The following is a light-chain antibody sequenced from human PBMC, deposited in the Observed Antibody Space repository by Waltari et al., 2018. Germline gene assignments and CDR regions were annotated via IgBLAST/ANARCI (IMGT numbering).Light chain of an antibody. CDR1: QSVSNY. CDR2: GSS. J-gene: IGKJ2*01. CDR3: QQTYSVLYT. Sequence: TCRASQSVSNYLNWYQQQPGKPPKLLIFGSSSLQSAVPSRFSGSGSGTDFTLTISSLQPEDFATYYCQQTYSVLYTFGQGTKLQI. V-gene: IGKV1-39*01.